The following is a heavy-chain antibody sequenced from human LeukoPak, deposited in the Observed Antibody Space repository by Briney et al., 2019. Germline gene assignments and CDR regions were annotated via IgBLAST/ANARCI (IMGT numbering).Heavy chain of an antibody. CDR2: MQNRGIT. V-gene: IGHV4-59*01. D-gene: IGHD1-26*01. CDR1: GGSLSSYY. J-gene: IGHJ5*02. Sequence: SETLSLTCSVSGGSLSSYYWNWIRQPPGKGLEWIAYMQNRGITNYNPSLRSRATMSVDTSKSQFSLRLSSVTAADTAVYYCARGTFSGGYLSFDPWGQGTLVTVSS. CDR3: ARGTFSGGYLSFDP.